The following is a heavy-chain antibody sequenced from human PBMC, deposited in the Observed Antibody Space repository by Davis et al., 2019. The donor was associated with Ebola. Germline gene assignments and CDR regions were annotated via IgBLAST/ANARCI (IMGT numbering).Heavy chain of an antibody. J-gene: IGHJ6*02. D-gene: IGHD6-19*01. Sequence: ESLKISCAASGFTFSNAWMSWVRQPPGKGLEWIGYIYYSGSTNYNPSLKSRVTISVDTSKNQFSLKLSSVTAADTAVYYCARRDGSSGWYNYYGMDVWGQGTTVTVSS. CDR1: GFTFSNAW. CDR2: IYYSGST. CDR3: ARRDGSSGWYNYYGMDV. V-gene: IGHV4-59*01.